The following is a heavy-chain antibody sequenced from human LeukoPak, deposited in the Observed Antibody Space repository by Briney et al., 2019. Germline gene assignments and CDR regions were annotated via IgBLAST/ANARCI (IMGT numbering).Heavy chain of an antibody. CDR2: ISAYNGNT. J-gene: IGHJ4*02. D-gene: IGHD4-17*01. Sequence: GASVKVSCKASGYTFTSYGISWVRQAPGQGLEWMGWISAYNGNTNYAQKLQGRVTMTTDTSTSTAYMGLRSLRSDDTAVYYCAYQSTVTSSFDYWGQGTLVTVSS. CDR1: GYTFTSYG. V-gene: IGHV1-18*01. CDR3: AYQSTVTSSFDY.